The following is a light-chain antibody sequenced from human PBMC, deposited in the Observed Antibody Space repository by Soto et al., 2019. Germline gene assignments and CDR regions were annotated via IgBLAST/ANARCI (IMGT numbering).Light chain of an antibody. CDR3: QQLNSYPIT. J-gene: IGKJ5*01. CDR1: KDISTS. Sequence: DIQMTQSPSTLSASVGDRVTIPCQTSKDISTSVAWYQQKPGKAPKPLIYAASTLQSGVPSRFSGSGSGTEFTLTITSLQPEDFATYYCQQLNSYPITFGQGTRLEI. CDR2: AAS. V-gene: IGKV1-9*01.